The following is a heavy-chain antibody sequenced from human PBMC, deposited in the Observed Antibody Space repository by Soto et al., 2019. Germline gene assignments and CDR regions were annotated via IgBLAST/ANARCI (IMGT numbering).Heavy chain of an antibody. V-gene: IGHV4-34*01. CDR1: GGSFSGYY. Sequence: LSLTCAVYGGSFSGYYWSWIRQPPGKGLEWIGEINHSGSTNYNPSLKSRVTISVDTSKNQFSLKLSSVTAADTAVYYCARSPVNKNDYGGNYFDYWGQGTLVTVSS. D-gene: IGHD4-17*01. CDR3: ARSPVNKNDYGGNYFDY. CDR2: INHSGST. J-gene: IGHJ4*02.